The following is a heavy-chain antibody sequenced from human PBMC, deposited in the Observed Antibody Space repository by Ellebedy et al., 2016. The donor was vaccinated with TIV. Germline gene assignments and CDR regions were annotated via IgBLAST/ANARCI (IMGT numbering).Heavy chain of an antibody. J-gene: IGHJ2*01. V-gene: IGHV5-51*01. CDR1: GYSFSTYW. CDR3: ARSHRDWGLYWYFDL. D-gene: IGHD3/OR15-3a*01. Sequence: PGGSLRLSCKGSGYSFSTYWIGWVRQMPGKGLEWMGIIYPVDSDTRYSPSFQGQVTISADKSISTAYLQWTSLKASDTAMYYCARSHRDWGLYWYFDLWGRGTLVTVSS. CDR2: IYPVDSDT.